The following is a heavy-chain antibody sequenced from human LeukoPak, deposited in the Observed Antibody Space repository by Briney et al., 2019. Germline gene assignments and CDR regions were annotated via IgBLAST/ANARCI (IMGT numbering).Heavy chain of an antibody. Sequence: SETLSLTCAAYGGSFSSYYWGWIRQPPGKGLEWIGSIEYGVSTYYNPSLRSRVTIPVDTSKNQFSLKRTAVAAAATAFFYVARHRYYYDSSGYYYLPTQHQYYFDYWGQGTLVTVST. CDR1: GGSFSSYY. CDR3: ARHRYYYDSSGYYYLPTQHQYYFDY. CDR2: IEYGVST. V-gene: IGHV4-39*07. D-gene: IGHD3-22*01. J-gene: IGHJ4*02.